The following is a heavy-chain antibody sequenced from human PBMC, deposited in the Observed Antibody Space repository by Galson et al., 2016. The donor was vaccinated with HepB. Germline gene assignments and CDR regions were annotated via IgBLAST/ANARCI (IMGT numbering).Heavy chain of an antibody. D-gene: IGHD6-13*01. Sequence: ETLSLTCTVSGYSISSGYYWGWIRQPPGKGLEWIGSIYYSGSTYYNPSLKSRVTISVDTSKNQFSLKLSSVTAADTAVSYCARDRGSSWYIDYYYGMDVWGQGTTVTVSS. CDR3: ARDRGSSWYIDYYYGMDV. CDR1: GYSISSGYY. J-gene: IGHJ6*02. CDR2: IYYSGST. V-gene: IGHV4-38-2*02.